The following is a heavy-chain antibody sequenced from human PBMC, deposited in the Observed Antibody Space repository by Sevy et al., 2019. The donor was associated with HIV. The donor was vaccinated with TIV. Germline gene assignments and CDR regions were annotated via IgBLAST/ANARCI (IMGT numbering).Heavy chain of an antibody. CDR3: ARDCSSASCLWGMDV. V-gene: IGHV3-7*03. D-gene: IGHD2-2*01. J-gene: IGHJ6*02. CDR2: IKRGGSEK. Sequence: GGSLRLSCAGSGFTFSNYWMSWVRQAPGKGLEWVANIKRGGSEKYYVASVKGRFTISRDNAKTSLYLQMNSSGVEDTAVYYCARDCSSASCLWGMDVWGQGTMVTVSS. CDR1: GFTFSNYW.